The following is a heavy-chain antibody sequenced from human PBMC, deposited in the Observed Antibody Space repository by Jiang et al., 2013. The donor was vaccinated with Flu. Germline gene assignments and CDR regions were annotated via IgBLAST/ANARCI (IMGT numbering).Heavy chain of an antibody. CDR1: GGSISSYY. CDR2: VFYTGST. J-gene: IGHJ4*02. D-gene: IGHD1-26*01. V-gene: IGHV4-59*01. CDR3: ARDRGEGILATSFDY. Sequence: GPGLVKPSETLSLTCSVSGGSISSYYWNWIRQSPGKGLEWIGYVFYTGSTKYNPSLKSRVTISVDTSKNQFSLRLKSVTAADTAMYFCARDRGEGILATSFDYWGQGALVTVSS.